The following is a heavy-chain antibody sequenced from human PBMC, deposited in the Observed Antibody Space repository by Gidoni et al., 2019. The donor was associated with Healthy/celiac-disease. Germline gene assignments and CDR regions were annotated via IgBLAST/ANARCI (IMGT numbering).Heavy chain of an antibody. D-gene: IGHD3-10*01. V-gene: IGHV3-21*01. Sequence: EVQLVESGGGLVKPGGSLRLSCAASGFTFSSYSMNWVRQAPGKGLEWVSSISSSSSYIYYADSVKGRFTISRDNAKNSLYLQMNSLRAEDTAVYYCARGGRAGDWFDPWGQGTLVTVSS. CDR3: ARGGRAGDWFDP. J-gene: IGHJ5*02. CDR1: GFTFSSYS. CDR2: ISSSSSYI.